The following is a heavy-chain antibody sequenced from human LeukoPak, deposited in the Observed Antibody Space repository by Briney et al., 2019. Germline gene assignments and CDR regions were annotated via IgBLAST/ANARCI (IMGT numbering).Heavy chain of an antibody. CDR3: ARDLGYDYGDVDRAFDI. D-gene: IGHD4-17*01. J-gene: IGHJ3*02. V-gene: IGHV3-23*01. CDR1: GFTFSSYA. Sequence: PGGSLRLSCAASGFTFSSYAMSWVRQAPGKGLEWVSAISGSGGSTYYADSVKGRFTISRDNSKNTLYLQMNSLRAEDTAVYYCARDLGYDYGDVDRAFDIWGQGTMVTVSS. CDR2: ISGSGGST.